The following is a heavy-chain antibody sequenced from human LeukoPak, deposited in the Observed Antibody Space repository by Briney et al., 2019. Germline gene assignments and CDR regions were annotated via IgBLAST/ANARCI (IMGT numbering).Heavy chain of an antibody. D-gene: IGHD4-23*01. CDR3: ARMTTVVTGYYYYYMDV. V-gene: IGHV4-59*01. Sequence: SETLSLTCTVSGDSISSYYWSWIRQPPGKGLEWIGYIYYSGSTNYNPSLKSRVTISVDTSKNQFSLKLSSVTAADTAVYYCARMTTVVTGYYYYYMDVWGKGTTVTVSS. CDR2: IYYSGST. J-gene: IGHJ6*03. CDR1: GDSISSYY.